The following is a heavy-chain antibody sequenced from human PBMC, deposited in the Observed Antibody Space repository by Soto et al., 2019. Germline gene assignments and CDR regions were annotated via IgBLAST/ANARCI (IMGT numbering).Heavy chain of an antibody. CDR1: GFTVSSNC. J-gene: IGHJ4*02. V-gene: IGHV3-53*01. Sequence: EVQLVESGGGLIQPGGSLRLSCAASGFTVSSNCMSWVRQAPGKGLEWVSVIYSGDVTDYADSVKGRFTISRDNSKNRLYLQTNTLTAEDKVMYYCARGQLTDHAYFDYWGQGTLVTVSS. CDR3: ARGQLTDHAYFDY. CDR2: IYSGDVT. D-gene: IGHD3-10*01.